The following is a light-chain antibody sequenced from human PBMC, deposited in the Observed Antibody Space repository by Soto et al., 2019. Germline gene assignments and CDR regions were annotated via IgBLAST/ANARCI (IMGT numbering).Light chain of an antibody. CDR3: SSKRTTASLV. J-gene: IGLJ1*01. Sequence: QSVLTQPASVSGSPGQTITISCTGTSSDVGAYNYVSWYQQHPGKAPKLMIYEVSNRPSGVSDRFSGSKSGNTASLTISGLQAADEADYYCSSKRTTASLVFGTGTKGTVL. CDR1: SSDVGAYNY. V-gene: IGLV2-14*01. CDR2: EVS.